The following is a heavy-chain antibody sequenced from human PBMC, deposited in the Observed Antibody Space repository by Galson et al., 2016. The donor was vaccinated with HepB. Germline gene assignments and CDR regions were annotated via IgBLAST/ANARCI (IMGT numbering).Heavy chain of an antibody. J-gene: IGHJ6*04. Sequence: VKVSCKASGYTFTNYNINWVRQAPGQGLEWMGWVNPNSGDTGYAQKFQGTVTMTRNTSISTAYMELSSLRSEDTAVYFCARDGPHYVLRKYYVMDVWGKGTTVTVSS. CDR2: VNPNSGDT. CDR1: GYTFTNYN. CDR3: ARDGPHYVLRKYYVMDV. D-gene: IGHD2-8*01. V-gene: IGHV1-8*01.